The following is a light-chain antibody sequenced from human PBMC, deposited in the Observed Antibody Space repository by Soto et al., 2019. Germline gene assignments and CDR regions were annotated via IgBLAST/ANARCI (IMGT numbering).Light chain of an antibody. V-gene: IGKV3-15*01. CDR1: QSVSIK. Sequence: EILLTQSPGTLSLSPGERATLSCRAGQSVSIKLAWYQQKPGQAPRLLIYDTSTRATGIPARFSGSGSGTEFTLTISSLQYEDFAVYYCQQYNNWHPITFGQGTRLEIK. J-gene: IGKJ5*01. CDR3: QQYNNWHPIT. CDR2: DTS.